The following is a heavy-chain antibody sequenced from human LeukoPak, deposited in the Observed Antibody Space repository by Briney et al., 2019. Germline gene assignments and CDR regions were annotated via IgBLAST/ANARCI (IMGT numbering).Heavy chain of an antibody. CDR3: ARGEYQLPQGN. CDR1: GFTVSSNY. D-gene: IGHD2-2*01. CDR2: IYSGGST. Sequence: GGSMRLSCAASGFTVSSNYMSWVRQAPGKGLEWVSVIYSGGSTYYADSVKGRFTISRDNSKNTLYLQMNSLRAEDTAVYYCARGEYQLPQGNWGQGTLVTVSS. J-gene: IGHJ4*02. V-gene: IGHV3-66*02.